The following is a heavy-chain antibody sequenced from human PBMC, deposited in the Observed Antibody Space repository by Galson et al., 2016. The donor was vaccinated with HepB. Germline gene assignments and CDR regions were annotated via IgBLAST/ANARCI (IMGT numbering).Heavy chain of an antibody. D-gene: IGHD4-17*01. Sequence: SVKVSCKASGGTFGSYVINWVRHPPGQGLEWMGGLIPIFSSPNYAQKFQGRVTITADESTNTVYMELSSLRSDDTAVYYCARLALDYGEYYAMDVWGQGTTVTVPS. CDR2: LIPIFSSP. V-gene: IGHV1-69*13. CDR3: ARLALDYGEYYAMDV. CDR1: GGTFGSYV. J-gene: IGHJ6*02.